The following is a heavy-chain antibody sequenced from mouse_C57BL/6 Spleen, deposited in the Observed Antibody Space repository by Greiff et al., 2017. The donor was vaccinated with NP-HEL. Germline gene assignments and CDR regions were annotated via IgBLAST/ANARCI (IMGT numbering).Heavy chain of an antibody. Sequence: EVQGVESGGGLVKPGGSLKLSCAASGFTFSSYAMSWVRQTPEKRLEWVATISDGGSYTYYPDNVKGRFTISRDNAKNNLYLQMSHLKSEDTAMYYCARDPTTGPFAYWGQGTLVTVSA. CDR3: ARDPTTGPFAY. CDR1: GFTFSSYA. V-gene: IGHV5-4*01. CDR2: ISDGGSYT. D-gene: IGHD1-1*01. J-gene: IGHJ3*01.